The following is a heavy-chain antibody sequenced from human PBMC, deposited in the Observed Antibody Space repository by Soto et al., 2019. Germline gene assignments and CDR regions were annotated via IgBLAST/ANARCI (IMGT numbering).Heavy chain of an antibody. D-gene: IGHD3-16*02. Sequence: SETLSLTCTVSGGSISSGGYYWSWIRQHPGKGLEWIGYIYYSGSTYYNPSLKSRVTISVDTSKNQFSLKLSSVTAADTAVYYCARADAVYDYIWGSYRPDAFDIWGQGTMVTVSS. CDR1: GGSISSGGYY. CDR2: IYYSGST. V-gene: IGHV4-31*03. CDR3: ARADAVYDYIWGSYRPDAFDI. J-gene: IGHJ3*02.